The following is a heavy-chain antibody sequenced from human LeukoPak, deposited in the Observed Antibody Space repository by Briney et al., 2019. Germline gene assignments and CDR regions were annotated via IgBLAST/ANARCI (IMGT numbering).Heavy chain of an antibody. CDR3: ARAKRRGDTAMVTYYYYGMDV. V-gene: IGHV3-48*01. J-gene: IGHJ6*02. Sequence: GGSLRLSCAASGFTFSSYSMNWVRQAPGKGLEWVSYISSSSSTIYYADSVKGRFTISRDNAKNSLYLQMNSLRAEDTAVYYCARAKRRGDTAMVTYYYYGMDVWGQGTTVTVSS. CDR2: ISSSSSTI. CDR1: GFTFSSYS. D-gene: IGHD5-18*01.